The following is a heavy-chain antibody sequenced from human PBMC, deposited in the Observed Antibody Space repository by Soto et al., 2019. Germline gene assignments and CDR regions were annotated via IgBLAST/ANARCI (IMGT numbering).Heavy chain of an antibody. D-gene: IGHD3-3*01. CDR3: ARESYYDFWSGPAYYFDY. Sequence: GGSLRLSCAASGFTFSSYGMHWVRQAPGKGLEWVAVIWYDGSNKYYADSVKGRFTISRDNSKNTLYLQMNSLRAEDTAVYYCARESYYDFWSGPAYYFDYWGQGTLVTVSS. J-gene: IGHJ4*02. CDR2: IWYDGSNK. CDR1: GFTFSSYG. V-gene: IGHV3-33*01.